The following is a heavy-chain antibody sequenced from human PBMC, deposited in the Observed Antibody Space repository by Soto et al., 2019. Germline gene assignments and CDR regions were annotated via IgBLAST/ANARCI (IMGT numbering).Heavy chain of an antibody. CDR2: IKSKTDGETT. V-gene: IGHV3-15*01. D-gene: IGHD3-10*01. CDR3: ATPSGSWLGA. J-gene: IGHJ5*02. Sequence: AQGKGLEGGGRIKSKTDGETTEYSVPVKGRFIISRDDSKNTLYLQMNSLKTEDTAVYYCATPSGSWLGAWGQGTLVTV.